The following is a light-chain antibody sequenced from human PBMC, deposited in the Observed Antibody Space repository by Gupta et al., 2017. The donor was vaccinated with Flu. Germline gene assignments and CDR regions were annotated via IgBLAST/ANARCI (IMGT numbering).Light chain of an antibody. CDR2: DNS. Sequence: SFELPQSPSVSEAPGQTVTLTCGGANIGNKSVSWYQQNPGQAPVLVVYDNSARPSGIPERFAGANSGNTATLTISKVDAWDEADYYCRLWRIDSDHLRVFGGGTKLSVL. J-gene: IGLJ3*02. V-gene: IGLV3-21*02. CDR1: NIGNKS. CDR3: RLWRIDSDHLRV.